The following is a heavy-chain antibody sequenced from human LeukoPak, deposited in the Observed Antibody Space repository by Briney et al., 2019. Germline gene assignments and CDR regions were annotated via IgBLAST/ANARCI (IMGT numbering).Heavy chain of an antibody. J-gene: IGHJ1*01. CDR2: ISSSSSYI. CDR3: ARNYYDSSGYYQYFQH. CDR1: GFTFSSYS. D-gene: IGHD3-22*01. Sequence: GGSLRLSCGASGFTFSSYSMNWVRQAPGKGLEWVSSISSSSSYIYYADSVKGRFTISRDNAKNSLYLQMNSLRAEDTAVYYCARNYYDSSGYYQYFQHWGQGTLVTVSS. V-gene: IGHV3-21*01.